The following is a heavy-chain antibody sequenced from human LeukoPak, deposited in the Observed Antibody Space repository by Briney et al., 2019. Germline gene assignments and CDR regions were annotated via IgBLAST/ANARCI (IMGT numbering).Heavy chain of an antibody. D-gene: IGHD1-26*01. V-gene: IGHV1-18*01. CDR3: ARDGGVGATELDH. CDR2: ISGYNGNK. J-gene: IGHJ4*02. Sequence: GASVKVSCKASGYTFTSYGISWVRQAPGQGLEWMGWISGYNGNKNYAQKFQDRVTMTTDTSASTAYMELRSLRSDDTAVYYCARDGGVGATELDHWGQGTLVTVSS. CDR1: GYTFTSYG.